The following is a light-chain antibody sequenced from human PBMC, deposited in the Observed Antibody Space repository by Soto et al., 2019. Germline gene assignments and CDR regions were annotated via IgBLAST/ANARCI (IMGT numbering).Light chain of an antibody. CDR3: QQYGSSPLT. CDR1: QSVRNN. CDR2: GAS. V-gene: IGKV3-15*01. Sequence: EIVMTQSPATLSVSPGERATLSCRASQSVRNNLAWYQQKPGQAPRLLIYGASTRATGIPARFSGSGSGTDFILTISRLEPEDFAVYYCQQYGSSPLTFGGGTKVEIK. J-gene: IGKJ4*01.